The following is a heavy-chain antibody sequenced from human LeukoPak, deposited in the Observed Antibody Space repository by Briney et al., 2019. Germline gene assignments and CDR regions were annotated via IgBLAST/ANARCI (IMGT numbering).Heavy chain of an antibody. J-gene: IGHJ6*02. CDR2: FDPEDGET. V-gene: IGHV1-24*01. CDR1: GYTLTDLS. Sequence: ASVKVSCKVSGYTLTDLSMQWVRQAPGKGLEWLGGFDPEDGETIYAQKFQGRVTLAEDTSTDTAYMELSSLRSEDTAAYYCATDIPRRVRGVVYSSFGMDVWGQGTTVTVSS. CDR3: ATDIPRRVRGVVYSSFGMDV. D-gene: IGHD3-10*01.